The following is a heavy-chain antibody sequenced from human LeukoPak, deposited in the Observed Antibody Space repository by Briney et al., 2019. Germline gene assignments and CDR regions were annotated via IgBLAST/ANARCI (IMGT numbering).Heavy chain of an antibody. J-gene: IGHJ3*02. Sequence: GGSLRLSCAASGFTVSSNYMSWVRQAPGKGLEWVSVIYSGGSTYYADSVKGRFTISRDNSKNTLYLQMNSLRAEDTAVYYCARHYQDYDSSGYYYERHAFDIWGQGTMVTVSS. V-gene: IGHV3-53*01. D-gene: IGHD3-22*01. CDR2: IYSGGST. CDR3: ARHYQDYDSSGYYYERHAFDI. CDR1: GFTVSSNY.